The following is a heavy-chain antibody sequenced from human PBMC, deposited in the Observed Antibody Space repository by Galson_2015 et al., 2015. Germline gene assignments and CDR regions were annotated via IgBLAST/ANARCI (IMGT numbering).Heavy chain of an antibody. D-gene: IGHD6-13*01. Sequence: SLRLSCAASGFTFSSYAMHWVRQAPGKGLEWVAVISYDGSNKYYADSVKGRFTISRDNSKNTLYLQMNSLRAEDTAVYYCAREGVGSWYSIWGQGTLVTVSS. CDR3: AREGVGSWYSI. V-gene: IGHV3-30-3*01. J-gene: IGHJ4*02. CDR2: ISYDGSNK. CDR1: GFTFSSYA.